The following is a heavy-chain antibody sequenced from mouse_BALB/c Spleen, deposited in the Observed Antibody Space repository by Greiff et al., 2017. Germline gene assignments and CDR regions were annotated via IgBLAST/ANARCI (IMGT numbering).Heavy chain of an antibody. J-gene: IGHJ1*01. V-gene: IGHV5-6-4*01. CDR1: GFTFSSYT. D-gene: IGHD4-1*01. CDR3: TRANWDPYWYFDV. CDR2: ISSGGSYT. Sequence: DVKLVESGGGLVKPGGSLKLSCAASGFTFSSYTMSWVRQTPEKRLEWVATISSGGSYTYYPDSVKGRFTISRDNAKNTLYLQMSSLKSEDTAMYYCTRANWDPYWYFDVWGAGTTVTVSS.